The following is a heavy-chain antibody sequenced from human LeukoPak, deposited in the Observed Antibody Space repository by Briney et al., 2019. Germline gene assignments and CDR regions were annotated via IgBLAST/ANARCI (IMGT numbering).Heavy chain of an antibody. V-gene: IGHV3-30*03. CDR3: ARSIYASGSSYTFDI. D-gene: IGHD3-10*01. Sequence: PGRSLRLSCAASGFNFSTYDMHWVRQAPGKGLEWVAVISYDGSNRYYADSVKGRFITSRDNSKNTLYVQMNTLRAEDTAVYYCARSIYASGSSYTFDIWGQGTMVTVSS. CDR2: ISYDGSNR. J-gene: IGHJ3*02. CDR1: GFNFSTYD.